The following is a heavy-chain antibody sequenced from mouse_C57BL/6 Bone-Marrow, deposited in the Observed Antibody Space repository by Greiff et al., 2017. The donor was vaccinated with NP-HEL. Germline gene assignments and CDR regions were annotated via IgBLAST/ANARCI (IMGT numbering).Heavy chain of an antibody. J-gene: IGHJ3*01. D-gene: IGHD1-1*01. CDR3: ARDLPYYYGSSPFAY. Sequence: EVQLVESGGGLVQSGRSLRLSCATSGFTFSDFYMEWVRQAPGKGLEWIAASRNKANDYTTEYSASVKGRFIVSRDTSQSILYLQMNALRAEDTAIYYCARDLPYYYGSSPFAYWGQGTLVTVSA. CDR2: SRNKANDYTT. V-gene: IGHV7-1*01. CDR1: GFTFSDFY.